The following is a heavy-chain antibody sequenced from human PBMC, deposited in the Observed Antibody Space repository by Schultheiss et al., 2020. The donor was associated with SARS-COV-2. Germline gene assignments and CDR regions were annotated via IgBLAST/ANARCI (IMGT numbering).Heavy chain of an antibody. J-gene: IGHJ4*02. Sequence: GESLKISCAASGFTFSSYWMHWVRQAPGKGLEWVAVIWYDGSNKYYADSVKGRFTISRDNAKNSLYLQMNSLRAEDTAVYYCARGGDYLYYFDYWGQGTLVTVSS. CDR2: IWYDGSNK. CDR1: GFTFSSYW. D-gene: IGHD4-17*01. V-gene: IGHV3-33*08. CDR3: ARGGDYLYYFDY.